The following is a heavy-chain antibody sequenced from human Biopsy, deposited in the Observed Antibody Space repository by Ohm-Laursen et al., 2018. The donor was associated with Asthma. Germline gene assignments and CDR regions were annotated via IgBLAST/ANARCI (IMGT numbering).Heavy chain of an antibody. CDR1: DYIFPRYY. Sequence: ASVKVSCKASDYIFPRYYISWVRQAPGHGLEWMGMINPFGGSSNFAQKCQGRLTMTRDTSTRTVYMELSSLRSEDTAVYYCAREATSGEVPFGYFYALDVWGEGTTVTVSS. J-gene: IGHJ6*04. CDR2: INPFGGSS. CDR3: AREATSGEVPFGYFYALDV. V-gene: IGHV1-46*01. D-gene: IGHD2-2*01.